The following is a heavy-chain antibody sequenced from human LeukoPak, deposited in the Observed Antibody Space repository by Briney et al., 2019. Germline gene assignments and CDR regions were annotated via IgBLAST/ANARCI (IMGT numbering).Heavy chain of an antibody. V-gene: IGHV3-7*01. Sequence: GGSLRLSCAASGFTFSSYWMSWVRQAPGKGLEWVANIKQDGSEKYYVDSVKGRFTISRDDAKNSLYLQMNGLRAEDTAVYYCAREDDSSGFDYWGQGTLVTVSS. CDR1: GFTFSSYW. CDR2: IKQDGSEK. D-gene: IGHD3-22*01. J-gene: IGHJ4*02. CDR3: AREDDSSGFDY.